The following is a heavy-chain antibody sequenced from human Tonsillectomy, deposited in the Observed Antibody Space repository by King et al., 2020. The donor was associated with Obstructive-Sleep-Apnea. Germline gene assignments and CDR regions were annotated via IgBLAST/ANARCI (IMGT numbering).Heavy chain of an antibody. D-gene: IGHD2-15*01. CDR1: GGSISSGGYY. J-gene: IGHJ6*02. Sequence: QLQESGPGLVKPSQTLSLTCTVSGGSISSGGYYWSWIRQHPGKGLEWIGYIYYSVGTYYNPSLKSRVTISVDTSKNQFSLKLSYVTAADTAVYYCARDRIVVVVAAPWYGMDVWGQGTTVTVSS. V-gene: IGHV4-31*03. CDR3: ARDRIVVVVAAPWYGMDV. CDR2: IYYSVGT.